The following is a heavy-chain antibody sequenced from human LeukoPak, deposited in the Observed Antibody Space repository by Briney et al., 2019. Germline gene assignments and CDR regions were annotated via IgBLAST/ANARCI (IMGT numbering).Heavy chain of an antibody. J-gene: IGHJ4*02. D-gene: IGHD3-22*01. CDR2: IYYSGSA. CDR3: VRERTEGYYDNSGSFDY. Sequence: SETLSLTCTVSGDSIISHSDYWGWIRQPPGKGLEWLGSIYYSGSAYYNVPLMSRVVLSVDTSKNRFSLKLTSVTAADTAMYFCVRERTEGYYDNSGSFDYWGQGILVTVSS. V-gene: IGHV4-39*07. CDR1: GDSIISHSDY.